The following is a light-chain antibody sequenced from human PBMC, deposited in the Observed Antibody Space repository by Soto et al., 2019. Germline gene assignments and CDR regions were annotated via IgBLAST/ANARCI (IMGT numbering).Light chain of an antibody. CDR1: QTVSSF. J-gene: IGKJ2*01. V-gene: IGKV3-11*01. CDR3: QQRYNWPLT. CDR2: DTS. Sequence: EIVLSQSPAILSLSPGDRATLSCRASQTVSSFLAWYQQKPGQAPRLLIYDTSNRATGVPARFSASGSGTDFTLTISSLEPEDFAVYFCQQRYNWPLTFGQGTKLEIK.